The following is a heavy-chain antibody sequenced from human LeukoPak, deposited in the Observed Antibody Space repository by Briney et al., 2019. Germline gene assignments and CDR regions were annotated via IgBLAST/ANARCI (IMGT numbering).Heavy chain of an antibody. Sequence: SETLSLTCTVSGYSISSGYYWGWIRQPPGKGLEWIGSIYHSGSTYYNPSLKSRVTISVDTSKNQFSLKLSSMTAADTAVYYCARDPVRGRWFDPWGQGTLVTVSS. CDR3: ARDPVRGRWFDP. CDR1: GYSISSGYY. CDR2: IYHSGST. J-gene: IGHJ5*02. V-gene: IGHV4-38-2*02. D-gene: IGHD3-10*01.